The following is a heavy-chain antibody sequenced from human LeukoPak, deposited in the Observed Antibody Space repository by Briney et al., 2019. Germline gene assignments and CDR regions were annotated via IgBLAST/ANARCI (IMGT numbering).Heavy chain of an antibody. D-gene: IGHD3-3*01. CDR1: GFTFSSYA. CDR3: ARDRLEGTDYDFWSGYYHYYGMDV. V-gene: IGHV3-30-3*01. J-gene: IGHJ6*02. Sequence: PGGSLRLSCAASGFTFSSYAMHWVRQAPGKGLEWVAVISYDGSNKYYADSVKGRFTISRDNSKNTLYLQMNSLRAEDTAVYYCARDRLEGTDYDFWSGYYHYYGMDVWGQGTTATVSS. CDR2: ISYDGSNK.